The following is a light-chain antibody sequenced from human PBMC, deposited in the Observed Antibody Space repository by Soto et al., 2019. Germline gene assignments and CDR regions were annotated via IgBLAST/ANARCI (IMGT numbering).Light chain of an antibody. CDR3: QQYYSPWT. CDR2: WAS. Sequence: DIVMTQSPDSLAVSLGERATINCKSSQSVLYSSNNKNYLAWYQQKPGQPPKLLIYWASTRESGVPDRFSGGGSGKDFTLTISSLQAEDVAVYYCQQYYSPWTFGQGTKVEIK. CDR1: QSVLYSSNNKNY. J-gene: IGKJ1*01. V-gene: IGKV4-1*01.